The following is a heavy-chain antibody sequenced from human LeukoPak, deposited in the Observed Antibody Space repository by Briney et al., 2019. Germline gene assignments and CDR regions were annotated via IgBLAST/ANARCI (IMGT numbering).Heavy chain of an antibody. CDR1: GFTFTSHV. CDR2: IDGSGHTT. J-gene: IGHJ5*02. D-gene: IGHD3-3*01. CDR3: ARESIRSGSLKWFDP. V-gene: IGHV3-23*01. Sequence: GGSLRLSCAASGFTFTSHVMSWVRQTLGKELEWVSAIDGSGHTTYYADSVRGRFIISRDNSKKMLYLQMNSLRAEDTATYYCARESIRSGSLKWFDPWGQGTLVTVSS.